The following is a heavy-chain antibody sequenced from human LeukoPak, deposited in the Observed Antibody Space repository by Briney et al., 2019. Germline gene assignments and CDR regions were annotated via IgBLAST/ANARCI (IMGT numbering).Heavy chain of an antibody. J-gene: IGHJ4*02. CDR1: GDSISTYY. CDR3: ARAYCGGDCNNHPDPYYFDY. CDR2: IYTSGST. D-gene: IGHD2-21*02. V-gene: IGHV4-4*07. Sequence: PETLSLTCTVSGDSISTYYWSWIRQPAGKGLEWIGRIYTSGSTNYNPSLKSRVTMSVDTSKNQFSLKLSSVTAADTAVYYCARAYCGGDCNNHPDPYYFDYWGQGTLVTVSS.